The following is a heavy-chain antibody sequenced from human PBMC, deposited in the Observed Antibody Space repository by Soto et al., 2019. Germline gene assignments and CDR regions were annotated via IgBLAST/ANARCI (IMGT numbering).Heavy chain of an antibody. Sequence: SETLSLTCTVSHGSITSGDYFWAWIRQPPGKGLEFIGSVHSSGGTYYSPSLKSRASISIDKSKNQFSLKLASVNAGDTAVYFCASVVVGATRQTGSDHWGQGTLVTVSS. J-gene: IGHJ4*02. CDR3: ASVVVGATRQTGSDH. D-gene: IGHD2-15*01. V-gene: IGHV4-39*01. CDR2: VHSSGGT. CDR1: HGSITSGDYF.